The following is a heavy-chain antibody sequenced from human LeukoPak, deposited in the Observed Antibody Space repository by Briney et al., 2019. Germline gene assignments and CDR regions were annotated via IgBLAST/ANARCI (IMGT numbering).Heavy chain of an antibody. Sequence: SETLSLTCAVYGGSFSGYYWSWIRQPPGKGLEWIREINHSGSTNYNPSLKSRVTISVDTSKNQFSLKLSSVTAADTAVYYCARQGGSYYYFDYWGQGTLVTVSS. CDR1: GGSFSGYY. D-gene: IGHD1-26*01. J-gene: IGHJ4*02. CDR3: ARQGGSYYYFDY. CDR2: INHSGST. V-gene: IGHV4-34*01.